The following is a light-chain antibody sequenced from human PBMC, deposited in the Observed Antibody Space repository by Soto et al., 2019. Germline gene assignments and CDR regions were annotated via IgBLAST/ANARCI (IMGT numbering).Light chain of an antibody. CDR2: DVS. Sequence: QSALTQPASVSGSPGQSITISCTGTSSDVGGYNYVSWYQQHPGKAPKLMIYDVSNRPSGVSNRFSGSKSGNTASLTISGLQAEDEADYDCSSYTSSSSVWVFGTGTKVTVL. CDR1: SSDVGGYNY. J-gene: IGLJ1*01. CDR3: SSYTSSSSVWV. V-gene: IGLV2-14*01.